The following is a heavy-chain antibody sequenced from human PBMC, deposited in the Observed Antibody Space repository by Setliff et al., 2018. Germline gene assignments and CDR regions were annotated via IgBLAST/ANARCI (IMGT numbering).Heavy chain of an antibody. CDR2: IKRRGDGGTI. D-gene: IGHD3-16*01. J-gene: IGHJ6*03. CDR1: GFSFSDAW. CDR3: ARVYCRHSCLVESYMDV. Sequence: PGGSLRLSCAASGFSFSDAWMNWVRQAPGKGLEWVGRIKRRGDGGTIDYAAPVKGRFTISREDSKDTLYLQMNSLRSEDTAVYFCARVYCRHSCLVESYMDVWGTGTTVTVPS. V-gene: IGHV3-15*07.